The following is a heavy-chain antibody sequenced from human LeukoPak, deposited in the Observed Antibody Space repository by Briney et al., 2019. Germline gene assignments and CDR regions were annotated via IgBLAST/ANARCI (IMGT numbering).Heavy chain of an antibody. J-gene: IGHJ4*02. CDR3: ARDDIAVAGPGDY. D-gene: IGHD6-19*01. CDR1: GYTFTGYY. Sequence: GASVKVSCKASGYTFTGYYMHWVRQAAGQGLEWMGWINPNSGGTNYAQKFQGRVTMTRDTSISTAYMELSRLRSDDTAVYYCARDDIAVAGPGDYWGQGTLVTVSS. V-gene: IGHV1-2*02. CDR2: INPNSGGT.